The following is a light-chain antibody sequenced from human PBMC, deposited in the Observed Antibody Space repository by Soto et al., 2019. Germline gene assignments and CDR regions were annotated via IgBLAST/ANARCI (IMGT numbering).Light chain of an antibody. CDR1: SGDVGGYNL. Sequence: QSVLTQPASVSGSPGQSIAISCTGTSGDVGGYNLVSWYQQHPGKAPKFLIYENNKRPSGVSDRFSGSKSGNTASLTISGLQAEDEADYYCSSHAGSDTYVVFGGGIKLTVL. J-gene: IGLJ2*01. V-gene: IGLV2-23*01. CDR3: SSHAGSDTYVV. CDR2: ENN.